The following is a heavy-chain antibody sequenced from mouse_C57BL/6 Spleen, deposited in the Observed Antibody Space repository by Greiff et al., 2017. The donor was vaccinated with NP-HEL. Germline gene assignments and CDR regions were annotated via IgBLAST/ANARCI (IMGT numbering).Heavy chain of an antibody. CDR3: ARRSTMVTTVYYAMDY. CDR2: ISSGSSTI. Sequence: EVKLVESGGGLVKPGGSLKLSCAASGFTFSDYGMHWVRQAPEKGLEWVAYISSGSSTIYYADTVKGRFTISRDNAKNTLFLQMTSRRSEDTAMYYCARRSTMVTTVYYAMDYWGQGTSVTVAS. J-gene: IGHJ4*01. V-gene: IGHV5-17*01. CDR1: GFTFSDYG. D-gene: IGHD2-2*01.